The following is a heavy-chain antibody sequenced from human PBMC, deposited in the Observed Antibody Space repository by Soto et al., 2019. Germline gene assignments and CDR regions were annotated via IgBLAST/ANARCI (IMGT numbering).Heavy chain of an antibody. CDR2: IYWNDDK. Sequence: QITLKESGPTLVKPTQALTLTCTFSGFSLSTSGVGVGWIRQPPGKALEWMSLIYWNDDKRYSPSLKGRLNITKEASKNQVVLRMTNMDPADTATYYCAHRRAYCSGGTCYSGQFFDYWGQGSVVTVSS. V-gene: IGHV2-5*01. J-gene: IGHJ4*02. D-gene: IGHD2-15*01. CDR3: AHRRAYCSGGTCYSGQFFDY. CDR1: GFSLSTSGVG.